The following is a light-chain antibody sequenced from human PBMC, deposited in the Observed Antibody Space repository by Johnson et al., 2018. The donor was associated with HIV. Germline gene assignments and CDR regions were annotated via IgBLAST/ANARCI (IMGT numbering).Light chain of an antibody. CDR3: GTWDSSLSAGI. CDR2: ENS. V-gene: IGLV1-51*02. J-gene: IGLJ1*01. CDR1: SSNIGNNY. Sequence: QSVLTQPPSVSAAPGQKVTISCSGSSSNIGNNYVSWYQHLPGTAPKLLIYENSKRPSGIPDRFSGSKSGTSTTLGITGLQTGDEADYYCGTWDSSLSAGIFGPGTKVTVL.